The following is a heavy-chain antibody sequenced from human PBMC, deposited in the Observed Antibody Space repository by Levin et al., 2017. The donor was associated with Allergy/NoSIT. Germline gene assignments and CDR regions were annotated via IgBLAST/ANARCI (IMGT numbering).Heavy chain of an antibody. J-gene: IGHJ4*02. D-gene: IGHD3-22*01. CDR2: INPHSGDT. CDR1: RYIFSDYF. CDR3: ARVLYNDDSVFGY. V-gene: IGHV1-2*02. Sequence: ASVKVSCKASRYIFSDYFIHWVRQAPGQGLEWMGWINPHSGDTKYAQEFQGRVTMTRDTSISTAYMELTRLTSDDTAVYYCARVLYNDDSVFGYWGQGTLVNVFS.